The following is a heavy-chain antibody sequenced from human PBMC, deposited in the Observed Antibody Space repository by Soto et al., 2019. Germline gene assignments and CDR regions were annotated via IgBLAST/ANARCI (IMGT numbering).Heavy chain of an antibody. CDR3: ARGLQLPQYYYYGMDV. J-gene: IGHJ6*02. D-gene: IGHD5-18*01. V-gene: IGHV4-31*02. CDR1: GGSISSGGYY. Sequence: SETLSLTCTVSGGSISSGGYYWSWIRQHPGKGLEWIGYIYYIGSTYYNPSLKSRVTISVDTSKNQFSLKLSSVTAADTAVYYCARGLQLPQYYYYGMDVWGQGTTVTVSS. CDR2: IYYIGST.